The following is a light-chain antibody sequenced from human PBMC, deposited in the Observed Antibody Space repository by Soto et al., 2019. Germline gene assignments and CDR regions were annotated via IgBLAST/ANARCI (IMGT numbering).Light chain of an antibody. Sequence: EFVFTQSPSTLSLSPLERSTLSCRASQSVSSNLAWYQQKPGQAPRLLIYGASTRATGIPARFSGSGSGTEFTLTISSLQSEDFAVYYCQQYNNWPRTFGQGTKV. CDR1: QSVSSN. CDR3: QQYNNWPRT. J-gene: IGKJ1*01. CDR2: GAS. V-gene: IGKV3-15*01.